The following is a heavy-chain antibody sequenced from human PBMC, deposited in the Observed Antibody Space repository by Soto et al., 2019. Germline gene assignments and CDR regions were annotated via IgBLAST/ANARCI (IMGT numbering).Heavy chain of an antibody. Sequence: SETLSLTCAVYGGSFSGYYWSWIRQPPGKGLEWIGEINHSGSTNYNPSLKSRVTISVDTSKNQFSLKLSSVTAADTAVYYCARGPQGMDVWGQGTTVTVSS. J-gene: IGHJ6*02. CDR1: GGSFSGYY. CDR3: ARGPQGMDV. V-gene: IGHV4-34*01. CDR2: INHSGST.